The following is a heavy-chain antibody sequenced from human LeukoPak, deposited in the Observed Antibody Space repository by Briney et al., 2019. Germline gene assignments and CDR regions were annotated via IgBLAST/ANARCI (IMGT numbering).Heavy chain of an antibody. CDR2: INHSGST. J-gene: IGHJ4*02. V-gene: IGHV4-34*01. CDR1: GGSFSGYY. D-gene: IGHD3-3*01. Sequence: SETLSLTCAVYGGSFSGYYWSWIRQPPGKRLEWIGEINHSGSTNYNPSLKSRVTISVDTSKNQFSLKLSSVTAADTAVYYCARGDTYYDFWSGYPLFDYWGQGTLVTVSS. CDR3: ARGDTYYDFWSGYPLFDY.